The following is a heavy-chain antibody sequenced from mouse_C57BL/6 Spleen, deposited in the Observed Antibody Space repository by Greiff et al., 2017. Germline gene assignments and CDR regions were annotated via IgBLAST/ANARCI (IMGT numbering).Heavy chain of an antibody. V-gene: IGHV1-19*01. Sequence: VQLKQSGPVLVKPGASVKMSCKASGYTFTDYYMNWVKQSHGKSLEWIGVINPYNGGTSYNQKFKGKATLTVDKSSSTAYMELNSLTSEDSAVYYCAGGAQAAMDYWGQGTSVTVSS. D-gene: IGHD3-2*02. CDR1: GYTFTDYY. J-gene: IGHJ4*01. CDR2: INPYNGGT. CDR3: AGGAQAAMDY.